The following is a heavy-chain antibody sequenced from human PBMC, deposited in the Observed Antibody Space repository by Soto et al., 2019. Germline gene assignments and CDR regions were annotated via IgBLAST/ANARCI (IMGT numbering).Heavy chain of an antibody. Sequence: PSETLSLTCTVSGGSMSSYYWSWIRQPPGKGLEWIGYIYYSGSTNYNPSLKSRVTISVDTSKNQFSLKLSSVTAADTAVYYCARRGVLTGYHDYWGQGTLVTVSS. V-gene: IGHV4-59*01. CDR3: ARRGVLTGYHDY. D-gene: IGHD3-9*01. CDR2: IYYSGST. J-gene: IGHJ4*02. CDR1: GGSMSSYY.